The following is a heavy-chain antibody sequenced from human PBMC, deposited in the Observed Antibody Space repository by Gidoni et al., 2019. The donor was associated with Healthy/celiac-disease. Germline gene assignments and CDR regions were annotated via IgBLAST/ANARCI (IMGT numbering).Heavy chain of an antibody. J-gene: IGHJ5*02. CDR2: IIPIFGTA. Sequence: QVQLVQSGAEVKKPGSSVKVSCKASGGTFSSYALSWVRQAPVQGLEWMGGIIPIFGTANYAQKFQGRVTITADKSTSTAYMELSSLRSEDTAVYYCARGRPLYCSGGSCYLNWFDPWGQGTLVTVSS. CDR1: GGTFSSYA. D-gene: IGHD2-15*01. V-gene: IGHV1-69*06. CDR3: ARGRPLYCSGGSCYLNWFDP.